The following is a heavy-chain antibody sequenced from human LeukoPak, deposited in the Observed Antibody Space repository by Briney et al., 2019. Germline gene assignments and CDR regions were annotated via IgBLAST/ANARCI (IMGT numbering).Heavy chain of an antibody. J-gene: IGHJ4*02. CDR3: ARDPSSVTLYFFNY. CDR2: IDANNGDT. CDR1: GYTFRGNY. V-gene: IGHV1-2*02. Sequence: ASVKISCKASGYTFRGNYIHWLRQAPGQGLEWMGWIDANNGDTKSAQKFQGRVTMSRDTTISTAYMDLSSLSPDDAAVYYCARDPSSVTLYFFNYWGQGTLVTVSS. D-gene: IGHD4-11*01.